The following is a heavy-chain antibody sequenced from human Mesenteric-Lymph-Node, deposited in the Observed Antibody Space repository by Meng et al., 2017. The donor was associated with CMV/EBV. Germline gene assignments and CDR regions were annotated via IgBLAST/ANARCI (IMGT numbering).Heavy chain of an antibody. CDR1: GYTFTSYY. J-gene: IGHJ2*01. CDR3: AKEWTNWYFDL. V-gene: IGHV3-9*01. CDR2: ISWNSGSI. D-gene: IGHD3/OR15-3a*01. Sequence: SCKASGYTFTSYYMHWVRQAPGKGLEWVSGISWNSGSIGYADSVKGRFTISRDNAKNSLYLQMNSLRAEDTALYYCAKEWTNWYFDLWGRGTLVTVSS.